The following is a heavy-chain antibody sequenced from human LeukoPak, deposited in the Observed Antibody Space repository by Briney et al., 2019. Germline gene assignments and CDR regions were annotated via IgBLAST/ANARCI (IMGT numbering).Heavy chain of an antibody. J-gene: IGHJ4*02. Sequence: GGSLRLSCAASGFTFSNYWMHWVRQAPGKGLVWVSRINGDGSSTSYADSVKGRFTISRDNAKNTLYLQMNSLRAEDTAVYYCARDGYQLLLDYWGQGTLVTVSS. CDR1: GFTFSNYW. D-gene: IGHD2-2*01. V-gene: IGHV3-74*01. CDR3: ARDGYQLLLDY. CDR2: INGDGSST.